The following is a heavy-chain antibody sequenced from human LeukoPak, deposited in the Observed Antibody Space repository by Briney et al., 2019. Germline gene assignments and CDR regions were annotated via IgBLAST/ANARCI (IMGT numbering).Heavy chain of an antibody. J-gene: IGHJ5*02. D-gene: IGHD1-1*01. Sequence: GGSLRLSCAASGFTFSSYAMSWVRQAPGKGLEWVSVISGSAGSRYYADSVKGRFTISRDNSKNTLYLQMNSLRAEDTAVYYCAKANSAFSLNWFDPWGRGTLVTVSS. CDR2: ISGSAGSR. CDR1: GFTFSSYA. V-gene: IGHV3-23*01. CDR3: AKANSAFSLNWFDP.